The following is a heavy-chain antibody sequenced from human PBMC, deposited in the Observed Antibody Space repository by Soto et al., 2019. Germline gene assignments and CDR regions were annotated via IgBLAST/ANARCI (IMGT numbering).Heavy chain of an antibody. J-gene: IGHJ4*02. D-gene: IGHD2-21*02. CDR3: AKGMVVVTTISFDY. CDR2: ISGSGGST. V-gene: IGHV3-23*01. Sequence: GESLKISCAASGFTFSSYAMSWVRQAPGKGLEWVSAISGSGGSTYYADSVKGRFTISRDNSKNTLYLQMNSLRAEDTAVYYCAKGMVVVTTISFDYWGQGTLVTVSS. CDR1: GFTFSSYA.